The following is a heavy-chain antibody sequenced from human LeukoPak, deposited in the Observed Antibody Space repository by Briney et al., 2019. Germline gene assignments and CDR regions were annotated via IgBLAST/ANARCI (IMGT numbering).Heavy chain of an antibody. CDR2: IYSGGST. D-gene: IGHD3-22*01. CDR3: AKDGHYDSSGFTLQY. V-gene: IGHV3-53*01. Sequence: PGGSLRLSCAASGFTVSSNYMSWVRQAPGKGLEWVSVIYSGGSTYYADSVKGRFTISRHNSKNTLYLQMNSLRAEDTAVYYCAKDGHYDSSGFTLQYWGQGTLVTVSS. J-gene: IGHJ1*01. CDR1: GFTVSSNY.